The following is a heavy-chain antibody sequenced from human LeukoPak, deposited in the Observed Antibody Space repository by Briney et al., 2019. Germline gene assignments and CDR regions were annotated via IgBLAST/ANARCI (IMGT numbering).Heavy chain of an antibody. J-gene: IGHJ4*02. V-gene: IGHV5-51*01. CDR2: IYPGDSDT. CDR3: ARSPRGYCSGGSCSFDY. Sequence: GESLKISCKGSGYSFTSYWIGWVRQMPGKGLEWMGIIYPGDSDTTYSPSFQGKVTISVDKSISTAYLQWSSLKASDTAMYYCARSPRGYCSGGSCSFDYWGQGTLVTVSS. D-gene: IGHD2-15*01. CDR1: GYSFTSYW.